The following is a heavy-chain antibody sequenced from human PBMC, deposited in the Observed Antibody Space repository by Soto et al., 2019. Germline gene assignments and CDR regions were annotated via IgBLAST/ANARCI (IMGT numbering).Heavy chain of an antibody. CDR3: ARVYCSGGSCYVSNWFDP. CDR1: AFNFNIFW. Sequence: GGSLRLSCVASAFNFNIFWMSWVRQAPGQGLEWVANIKQDGSEEHYLDSVKGRFTISRDNAKNSLYLQMNSLRADDTAVYHCARVYCSGGSCYVSNWFDPWGQGTLVTVSS. V-gene: IGHV3-7*05. CDR2: IKQDGSEE. J-gene: IGHJ5*02. D-gene: IGHD2-15*01.